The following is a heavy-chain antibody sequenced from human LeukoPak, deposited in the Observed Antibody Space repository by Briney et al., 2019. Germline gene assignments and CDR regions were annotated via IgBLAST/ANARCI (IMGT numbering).Heavy chain of an antibody. Sequence: SETLSLTCTVSGGSISSYYWSWIRQPPGKGPEWIGYIYYSGSTNYNPSLKSRVTISVDTSKNQFSLKLSSVTAADTAVYYCARHGAVADYFDYWGQGTLVTVSS. CDR1: GGSISSYY. D-gene: IGHD6-19*01. V-gene: IGHV4-59*08. CDR2: IYYSGST. J-gene: IGHJ4*02. CDR3: ARHGAVADYFDY.